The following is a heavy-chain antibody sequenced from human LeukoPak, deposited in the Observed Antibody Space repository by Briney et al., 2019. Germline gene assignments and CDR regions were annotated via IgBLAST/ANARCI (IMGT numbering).Heavy chain of an antibody. CDR2: IKCDGSEK. V-gene: IGHV3-52*01. D-gene: IGHD2-2*01. Sequence: GGSLRLSCAASGFTFSNSWMHWVCQAPEKGLEWVADIKCDGSEKCYVDSVKGRLTISRDNAKNSLYLQVNSLRAEDMNVYYCVRSGGSSTSCYCRAFYILGQGTMVTVSS. J-gene: IGHJ3*02. CDR1: GFTFSNSW. CDR3: VRSGGSSTSCYCRAFYI.